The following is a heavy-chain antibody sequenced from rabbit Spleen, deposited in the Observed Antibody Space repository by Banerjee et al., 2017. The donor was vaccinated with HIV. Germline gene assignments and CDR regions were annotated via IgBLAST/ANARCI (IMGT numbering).Heavy chain of an antibody. CDR3: VRWGASGTGLYILEWLDL. Sequence: QEQLEESGGGLVQPGGSLTLSCKASGFDFSDYGLSWVRQAPGKGLEWIGYNDPVLGSTYYATWVNGRFTISSHNAQNTLYLQLNSLTVADTAIYFCVRWGASGTGLYILEWLDLWGQGTLVTVS. CDR1: GFDFSDYG. CDR2: NDPVLGST. J-gene: IGHJ5*01. D-gene: IGHD1-1*01. V-gene: IGHV1S47*01.